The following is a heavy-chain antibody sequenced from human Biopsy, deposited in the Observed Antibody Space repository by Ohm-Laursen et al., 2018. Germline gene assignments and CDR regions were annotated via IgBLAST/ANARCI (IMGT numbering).Heavy chain of an antibody. Sequence: SDTLSLTRTVSGGSFTGHYWSWIRQPPGKGLEWIGSIFYRGSTHYKPSLKSRVNISVDTSKNQFSLKLNSVTAADTAVYYCARDYDTSGYYYVSWGQGTLVTVSS. V-gene: IGHV4-59*05. CDR3: ARDYDTSGYYYVS. CDR2: IFYRGST. J-gene: IGHJ5*02. D-gene: IGHD3-22*01. CDR1: GGSFTGHY.